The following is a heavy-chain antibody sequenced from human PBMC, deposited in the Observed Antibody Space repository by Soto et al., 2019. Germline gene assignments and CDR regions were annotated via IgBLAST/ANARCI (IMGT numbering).Heavy chain of an antibody. Sequence: GGSLRLSCAASGFTFSNYWMTWVRQAPGKGLEWVANIKQDGSDKYYVDSVEGRFTISRDNAKNSLFLQMNSLRAEDTAMYYCARETDYYDSWSGTLNAFDMWGQGTIVTVSS. CDR3: ARETDYYDSWSGTLNAFDM. V-gene: IGHV3-7*01. CDR1: GFTFSNYW. J-gene: IGHJ3*02. CDR2: IKQDGSDK. D-gene: IGHD3-3*01.